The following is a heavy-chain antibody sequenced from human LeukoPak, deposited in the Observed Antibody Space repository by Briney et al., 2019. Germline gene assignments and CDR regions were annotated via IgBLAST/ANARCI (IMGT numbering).Heavy chain of an antibody. V-gene: IGHV4-34*01. J-gene: IGHJ2*01. CDR1: GGSFSGYY. D-gene: IGHD6-19*01. Sequence: PSETLSLTCAVYGGSFSGYYWSWIRQPPGKGLEWIGEINHSGSINYNPSLKSRVTISVDTSKNQFPLKLSSVTAADTAVYYCAKTGYSSGWYSRVNWYFDLWGRGTLVTVSS. CDR3: AKTGYSSGWYSRVNWYFDL. CDR2: INHSGSI.